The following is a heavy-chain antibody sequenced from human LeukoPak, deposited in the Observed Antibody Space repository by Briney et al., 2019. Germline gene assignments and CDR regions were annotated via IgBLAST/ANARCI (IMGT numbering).Heavy chain of an antibody. V-gene: IGHV3-23*01. CDR2: ISGSGDST. CDR1: GFTFSSEA. CDR3: AKDSFDSSGYYYPNWFDP. J-gene: IGHJ5*02. D-gene: IGHD3-22*01. Sequence: PGGSLRLSCAASGFTFSSEAMSWVGQAPGKGREWVSAISGSGDSTYYADSVKGRFTISRDNSKNTLYLQMNSLRAEDTAVYYCAKDSFDSSGYYYPNWFDPWGQGTLVTVSS.